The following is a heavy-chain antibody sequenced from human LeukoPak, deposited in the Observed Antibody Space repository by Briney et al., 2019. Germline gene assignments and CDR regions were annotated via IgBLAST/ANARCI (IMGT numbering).Heavy chain of an antibody. CDR2: ISSSSSYI. J-gene: IGHJ4*02. Sequence: GGSLRLSCAASGFTVSSNYMSWVRQAPGKGLEWVSSISSSSSYIYYADSVKGRFTISRDNAKNSLYLQMNSLRAEDTAVYYCARAPILVVVAATSYYFDYWGQGTLVTVSS. V-gene: IGHV3-21*01. CDR3: ARAPILVVVAATSYYFDY. D-gene: IGHD2-15*01. CDR1: GFTVSSNY.